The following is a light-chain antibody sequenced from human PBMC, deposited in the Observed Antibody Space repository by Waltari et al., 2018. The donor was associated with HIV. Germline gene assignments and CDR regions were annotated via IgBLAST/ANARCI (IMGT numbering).Light chain of an antibody. V-gene: IGLV2-14*03. Sequence: QSALTQPASVSGSPGQSITISCTGTRSDVGGYNYVSWYQQHPGKAPKRMIYDVSNRPSGVSNRVSGSKSGNTASLTISGLQAEDEADYYCSSYTSSSTLVFGGGTKLTVL. CDR1: RSDVGGYNY. CDR3: SSYTSSSTLV. J-gene: IGLJ3*02. CDR2: DVS.